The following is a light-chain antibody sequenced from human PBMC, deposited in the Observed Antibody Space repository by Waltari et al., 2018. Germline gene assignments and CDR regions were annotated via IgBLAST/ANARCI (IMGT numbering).Light chain of an antibody. CDR3: QHYHSLPYT. CDR1: QDITTS. V-gene: IGKV1-33*01. J-gene: IGKJ2*01. Sequence: DIQMTQSPSSLSAAVGDRVTITCQATQDITTSLSWFQQKPGEPPQLLISDASTLQPGVPSRFTGTGSGTAFSFTITGLXPXDSATYYCQHYHSLPYTFGRGTKLQIK. CDR2: DAS.